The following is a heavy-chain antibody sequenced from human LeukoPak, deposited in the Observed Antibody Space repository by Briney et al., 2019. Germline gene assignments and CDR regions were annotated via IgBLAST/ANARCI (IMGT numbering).Heavy chain of an antibody. J-gene: IGHJ4*02. CDR1: GYTFTGYY. CDR3: AREDYGDYVPIDY. Sequence: ASVKVSCTASGYTFTGYYMHWVRQAPGQGLEWMGWVNPNSGGTNYAQKFQGRVTMTRDTSISTAYMELSRLRSDDTAVYYCAREDYGDYVPIDYWGQGTLVTVSS. CDR2: VNPNSGGT. D-gene: IGHD4-17*01. V-gene: IGHV1-2*02.